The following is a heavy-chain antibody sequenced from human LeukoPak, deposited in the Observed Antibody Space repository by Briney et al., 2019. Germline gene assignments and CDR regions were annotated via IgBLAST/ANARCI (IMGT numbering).Heavy chain of an antibody. J-gene: IGHJ4*02. CDR1: GFTFSEYY. V-gene: IGHV3-11*01. D-gene: IGHD2-2*01. Sequence: PGGSLRLSCAASGFTFSEYYMSWIRQAPGKGLEWVAYIISSGSIIYYADSVKGRFTISRDNAKNSLYLQMNSLRAEDTAVYYCARVYQLLWGDFDYWGQGTLVTVSS. CDR3: ARVYQLLWGDFDY. CDR2: IISSGSII.